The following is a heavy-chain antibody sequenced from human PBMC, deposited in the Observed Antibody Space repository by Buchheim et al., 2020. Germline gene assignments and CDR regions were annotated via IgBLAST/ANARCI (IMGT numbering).Heavy chain of an antibody. CDR1: GFTFSRYA. J-gene: IGHJ4*02. D-gene: IGHD3-22*01. V-gene: IGHV3-23*01. Sequence: EVQLLESGGDLIQPGESLRLSCAASGFTFSRYAMSWVRQAPGKGLEWVSGISGSGHKTYYADSVKGRFTISRDNSENTLFLQMNSLRAEDTAVYFCAKDSGSSGYYYGGDYWGQGTL. CDR2: ISGSGHKT. CDR3: AKDSGSSGYYYGGDY.